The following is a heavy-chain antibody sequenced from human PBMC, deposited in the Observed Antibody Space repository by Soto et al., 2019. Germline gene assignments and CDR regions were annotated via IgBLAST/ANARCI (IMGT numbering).Heavy chain of an antibody. CDR1: GFTFSRYT. CDR3: VREHEELVIQPFYGLDV. J-gene: IGHJ6*02. D-gene: IGHD1-26*01. CDR2: ISSNGNYL. V-gene: IGHV3-21*01. Sequence: PGGSLRLSCSASGFTFSRYTMNWVRQAPRKGLEWVSSISSNGNYLYYADSVKGRFTISRDNAQNSLYLQLTTLKAADTAVYFCVREHEELVIQPFYGLDVWGLGTTVTV.